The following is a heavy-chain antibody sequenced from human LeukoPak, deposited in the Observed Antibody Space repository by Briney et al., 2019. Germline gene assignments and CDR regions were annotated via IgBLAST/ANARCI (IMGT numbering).Heavy chain of an antibody. CDR3: ARGGYSSSWYFTTDFDY. CDR1: GFTFSSYG. J-gene: IGHJ4*02. D-gene: IGHD6-13*01. Sequence: PGGSLRLSCAASGFTFSSYGMHWVRQAPGKGLEWVAVIWYDGSNKYYADSVKGRFTISRDNSKNTLYLQMNSLRAEDTAVYYCARGGYSSSWYFTTDFDYWGQGTLVTVSS. CDR2: IWYDGSNK. V-gene: IGHV3-33*01.